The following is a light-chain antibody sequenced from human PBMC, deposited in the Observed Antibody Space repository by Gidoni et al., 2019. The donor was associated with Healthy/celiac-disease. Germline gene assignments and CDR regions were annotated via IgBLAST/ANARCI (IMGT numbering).Light chain of an antibody. CDR2: GAS. V-gene: IGKV3-20*01. J-gene: IGKJ2*01. Sequence: EIVLTQSPATLSLSPGERATLPCRASQSVSSSYLAWYQQKPGQAPRLLIYGASSRATGIPDRFSGSGSGTDFTLTISRLEPEDFAVYYCQQYGSSPPNTFGQGTKLEIK. CDR3: QQYGSSPPNT. CDR1: QSVSSSY.